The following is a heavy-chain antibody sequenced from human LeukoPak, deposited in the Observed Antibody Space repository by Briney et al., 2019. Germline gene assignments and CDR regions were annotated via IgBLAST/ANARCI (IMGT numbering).Heavy chain of an antibody. J-gene: IGHJ5*02. CDR2: MSPNSDNT. V-gene: IGHV1-8*01. D-gene: IGHD4-23*01. CDR1: GYTFTSYD. Sequence: ASVKVSCKASGYTFTSYDINWVRQATGQGLEWMGWMSPNSDNTGYAQKFQGRVTFTRDTSISTAYMELRSLSSEDTAVYYCARDYGGSSGWFDPWGQGTLVTVSS. CDR3: ARDYGGSSGWFDP.